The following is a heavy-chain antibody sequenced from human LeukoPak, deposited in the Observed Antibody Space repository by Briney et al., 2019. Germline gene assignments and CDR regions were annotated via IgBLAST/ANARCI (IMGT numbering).Heavy chain of an antibody. V-gene: IGHV1-69*05. D-gene: IGHD3-9*01. CDR1: GGTFSSYA. CDR3: ARGARGGLRYFDWLSDLDY. CDR2: ILPIFGTA. J-gene: IGHJ4*02. Sequence: SVKVSCMASGGTFSSYAISWVRQAPRRGLEWMPGILPIFGTATYAQKFQGRVTITTVESTSTAYRELSSLRPKDTALYYCARGARGGLRYFDWLSDLDYWGQGTLATVSS.